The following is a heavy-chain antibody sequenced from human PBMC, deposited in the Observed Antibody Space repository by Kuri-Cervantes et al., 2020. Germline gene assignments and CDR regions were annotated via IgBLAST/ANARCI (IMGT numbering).Heavy chain of an antibody. CDR3: ARDSLSGSSGWYGGPSWFDP. Sequence: GSLRLSCTVSGGSISSSSYYWGWIRQPPGKGLEWIGSIYYSGSTYYNPSLKSRVTISVDTSKNQFSLKLSSVTAADTAVYYCARDSLSGSSGWYGGPSWFDPWGQGTLVTVSS. D-gene: IGHD6-19*01. J-gene: IGHJ5*02. CDR1: GGSISSSSYY. V-gene: IGHV4-39*07. CDR2: IYYSGST.